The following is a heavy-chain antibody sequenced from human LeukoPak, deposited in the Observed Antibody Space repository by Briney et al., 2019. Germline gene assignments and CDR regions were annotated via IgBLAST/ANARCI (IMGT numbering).Heavy chain of an antibody. CDR1: GYTFTNYY. J-gene: IGHJ4*02. V-gene: IGHV1-46*01. CDR2: INPSGGSTSYV. Sequence: GASVKVSCKASGYTFTNYYMHWVRQAPGQGLEWMGVINPSGGSTSYVSYAQNFQGRVTITKDTSTSTVYMELSSLRSEDTAVYYCARRTSGWSFFDYWGQGTLVTVSS. CDR3: ARRTSGWSFFDY. D-gene: IGHD6-19*01.